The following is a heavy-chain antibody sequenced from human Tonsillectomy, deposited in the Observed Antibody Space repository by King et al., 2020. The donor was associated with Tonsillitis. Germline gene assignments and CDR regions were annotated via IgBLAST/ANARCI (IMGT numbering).Heavy chain of an antibody. V-gene: IGHV3-30*18. D-gene: IGHD3-22*01. J-gene: IGHJ2*01. CDR3: AKGYDSSGYYSEYFEL. CDR2: ISYDGSNK. Sequence: QLVQSGGGVVQPGRSLRLSCAASGFTFSSYGMHWVRQAPGKGLEWVAVISYDGSNKYYADSVKGRFTISRDNSKNRVYLQMNSLRAEDTAVYYCAKGYDSSGYYSEYFELWGRGTLVTVSS. CDR1: GFTFSSYG.